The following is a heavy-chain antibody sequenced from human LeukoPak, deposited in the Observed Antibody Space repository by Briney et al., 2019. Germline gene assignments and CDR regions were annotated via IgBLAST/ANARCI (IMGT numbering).Heavy chain of an antibody. CDR1: GFTFDDNA. D-gene: IGHD6-13*01. V-gene: IGHV3-9*01. Sequence: GGSLRLSCAASGFTFDDNAMHWVRQAPGKGLEWVSGISWNSGSIGYADSVKGRFTISRDNAKNSLYLQMNSLRAEDTALYYCAKDIWRAGIAAAGTWGQGTLVTVSS. CDR2: ISWNSGSI. J-gene: IGHJ5*02. CDR3: AKDIWRAGIAAAGT.